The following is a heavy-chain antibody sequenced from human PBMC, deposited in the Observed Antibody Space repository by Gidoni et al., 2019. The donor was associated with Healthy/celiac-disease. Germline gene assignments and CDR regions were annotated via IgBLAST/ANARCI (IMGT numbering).Heavy chain of an antibody. J-gene: IGHJ4*02. CDR1: GFTFSSYE. Sequence: QPGGSLRLSCAASGFTFSSYEMNWVRQAPGKGLEWVSYISSSGSTIYYADSVKGRFTISRDNAKNSLYLQMNSLRAEDTAVYYCARENRESYDSSEFFDYWGQGTLVTVSS. CDR2: ISSSGSTI. V-gene: IGHV3-48*03. D-gene: IGHD3-22*01. CDR3: ARENRESYDSSEFFDY.